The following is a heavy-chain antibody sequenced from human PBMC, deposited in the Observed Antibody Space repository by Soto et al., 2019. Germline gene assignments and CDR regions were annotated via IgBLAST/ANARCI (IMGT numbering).Heavy chain of an antibody. CDR1: GLTFSSYW. Sequence: GGSLRLSCAASGLTFSSYWMHWVRQAPGKGLVWVSRINSDGSSTNYADSVKGRFTISRDNAKNTLYLQMNSLRAEDTAAYYCAASIVVIPAAPQANYGSDVWGQGTTVTVSS. V-gene: IGHV3-74*01. CDR3: AASIVVIPAAPQANYGSDV. J-gene: IGHJ6*02. D-gene: IGHD2-2*01. CDR2: INSDGSST.